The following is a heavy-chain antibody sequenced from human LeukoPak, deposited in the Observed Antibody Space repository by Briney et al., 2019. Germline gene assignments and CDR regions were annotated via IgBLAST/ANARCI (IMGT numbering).Heavy chain of an antibody. CDR3: AKDSYYYYYMDV. CDR1: GFTVSGNY. J-gene: IGHJ6*03. Sequence: PGGSLRLSCAASGFTVSGNYMNWVRQAPGKGLEWVSVIFGGGPTHYADSVKGRFTISRDDSKNTLYLQMNSLRAEDTAVYYCAKDSYYYYYMDVWGKGTTVTVSS. V-gene: IGHV3-53*05. CDR2: IFGGGPT.